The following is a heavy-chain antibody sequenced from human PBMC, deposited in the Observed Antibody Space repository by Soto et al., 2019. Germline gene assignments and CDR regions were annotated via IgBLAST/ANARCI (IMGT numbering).Heavy chain of an antibody. CDR2: TRNRVNSFST. CDR1: VVSEFNISDQY. CDR3: SRVAPSAKRPDY. J-gene: IGHJ4*02. V-gene: IGHV3-72*01. D-gene: IGHD2-15*01. Sequence: ESGGGLVLPGGSLRLSCTVSVVSEFNISDQYMDWVRQAPGKGLEWVGRTRNRVNSFSTAYAASLQGRFTISRDDSKNTVYLQMNSLQTEDTAVYYCSRVAPSAKRPDYWGQGPLVTVSS.